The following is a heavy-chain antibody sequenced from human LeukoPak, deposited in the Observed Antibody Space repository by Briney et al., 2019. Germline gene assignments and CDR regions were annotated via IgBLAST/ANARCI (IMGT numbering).Heavy chain of an antibody. CDR1: GNYW. Sequence: GGSLRLSCAASGNYWMHWVRQVPGKGLVWVSHINSDGSWTSYADSVKGRFTISRDNARNSLYLEMNSLRAEDTAVYYCARDYWRSIDHWGQGTLVTVSS. CDR3: ARDYWRSIDH. J-gene: IGHJ4*02. V-gene: IGHV3-74*01. D-gene: IGHD1-1*01. CDR2: INSDGSWT.